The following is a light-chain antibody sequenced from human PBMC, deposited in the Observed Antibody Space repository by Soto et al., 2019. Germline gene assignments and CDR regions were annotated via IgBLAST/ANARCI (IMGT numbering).Light chain of an antibody. CDR3: SSYTTSSTYV. Sequence: QSALTQPPSVSGSPGQSVTISCTGTSSEVGSSNRVSWYQQPPGTAPKLMIYDVSNRPSGIPDRFSGSKSGYAASLTISGLQAEDEADYYCSSYTTSSTYVFGTGTKVTVL. CDR1: SSEVGSSNR. CDR2: DVS. V-gene: IGLV2-18*02. J-gene: IGLJ1*01.